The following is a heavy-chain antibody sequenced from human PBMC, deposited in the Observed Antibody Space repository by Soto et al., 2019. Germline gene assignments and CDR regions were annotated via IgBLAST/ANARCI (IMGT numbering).Heavy chain of an antibody. J-gene: IGHJ6*01. CDR2: IGTRSDI. V-gene: IGHV3-21*01. CDR1: GFTFSSYS. Sequence: PGGSLRLSCAASGFTFSSYSMHWVRQAPGKGLEWVSSIGTRSDIYYADSVKGRFTIYRDNAKNSLSLQMKSMTDEETAVHYCARQDTAWPLASGLDAWGQGTKVNVSS. CDR3: ARQDTAWPLASGLDA. D-gene: IGHD2-21*02.